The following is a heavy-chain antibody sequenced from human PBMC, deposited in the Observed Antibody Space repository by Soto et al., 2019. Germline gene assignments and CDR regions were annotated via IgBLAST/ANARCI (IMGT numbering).Heavy chain of an antibody. D-gene: IGHD3-22*01. CDR2: IYYSGST. Sequence: SETLSLTCTVSGGSISSYYWSWIRQPPGKGLEWIGYIYYSGSTNYNPSLKSRVTISVDTSKNQFSLKLSSVTAADTAVYYCARGSIYYDSSGYLDYWGQGTLVTVSS. CDR3: ARGSIYYDSSGYLDY. J-gene: IGHJ4*02. V-gene: IGHV4-59*01. CDR1: GGSISSYY.